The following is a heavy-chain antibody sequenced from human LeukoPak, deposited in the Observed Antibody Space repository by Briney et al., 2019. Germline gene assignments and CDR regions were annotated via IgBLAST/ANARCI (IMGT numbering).Heavy chain of an antibody. CDR2: IWYDGSNK. Sequence: GGSLRLSCAASGFTFSSYGMNWVRQAPGKGLEWVAVIWYDGSNKYYADSVKGRFTISRDNPKNTLYLQMNSLRVEDTAVYYCAREPYYYDSSGYYLDYWGQEPWSASPQ. J-gene: IGHJ4*01. CDR3: AREPYYYDSSGYYLDY. D-gene: IGHD3-22*01. V-gene: IGHV3-33*01. CDR1: GFTFSSYG.